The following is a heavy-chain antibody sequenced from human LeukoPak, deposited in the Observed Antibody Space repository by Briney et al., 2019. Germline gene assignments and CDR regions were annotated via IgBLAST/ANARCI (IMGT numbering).Heavy chain of an antibody. V-gene: IGHV4-59*08. D-gene: IGHD1-1*01. J-gene: IGHJ4*02. CDR3: ARHPGRLWRNYYFDY. Sequence: NPSETLSLTCTVSGGSISSYYWSWIRQPPGKGLEWIGYIYYSGSTNYNPSLKSRVTISVDTSKNQFSLKLSSVTAADTAVYYCARHPGRLWRNYYFDYWGQGTLVTVSS. CDR2: IYYSGST. CDR1: GGSISSYY.